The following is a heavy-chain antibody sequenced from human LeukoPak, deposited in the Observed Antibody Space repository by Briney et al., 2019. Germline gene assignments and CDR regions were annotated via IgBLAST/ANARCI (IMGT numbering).Heavy chain of an antibody. CDR1: GGTFKDYV. CDR3: GTGSYLRGFDY. Sequence: SVKVSCKASGGTFKDYVITWVRQAPGQGLEWVGGIIPVFDQAKYAQSFQGRVTITADESTTTAYMELSGLKSEDTAVFFCGTGSYLRGFDYWRQGTLITVSS. J-gene: IGHJ4*02. D-gene: IGHD3-10*01. V-gene: IGHV1-69*13. CDR2: IIPVFDQA.